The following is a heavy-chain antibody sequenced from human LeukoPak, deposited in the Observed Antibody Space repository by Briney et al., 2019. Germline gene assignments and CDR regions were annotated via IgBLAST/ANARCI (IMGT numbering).Heavy chain of an antibody. J-gene: IGHJ4*02. CDR2: ISGSGGST. V-gene: IGHV3-23*01. Sequence: AGSLRLSCRASGFTLSNYAMSWVRQAPWKGLEWVSTISGSGGSTYYADSVRVRFTISRDNSKNAVSLQMESLRAEDTALYYCAKDYAVGSIDYWGQGTLVTVSS. D-gene: IGHD3-16*01. CDR1: GFTLSNYA. CDR3: AKDYAVGSIDY.